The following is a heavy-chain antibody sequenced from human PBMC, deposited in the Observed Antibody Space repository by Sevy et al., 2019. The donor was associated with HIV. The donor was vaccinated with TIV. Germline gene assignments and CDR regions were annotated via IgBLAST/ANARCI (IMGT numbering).Heavy chain of an antibody. CDR3: ARVNDILTGSYPYFDY. CDR1: GGSISSGDYY. CDR2: IYYSGST. J-gene: IGHJ4*02. Sequence: SETLSLTCTVSGGSISSGDYYWSWIRQPPGKGLEWIGYIYYSGSTYYNPSLKSRVTISVDTSKNQFSLKLSSVTAADTAVYYCARVNDILTGSYPYFDYWGQRTLVTVSS. V-gene: IGHV4-30-4*01. D-gene: IGHD3-9*01.